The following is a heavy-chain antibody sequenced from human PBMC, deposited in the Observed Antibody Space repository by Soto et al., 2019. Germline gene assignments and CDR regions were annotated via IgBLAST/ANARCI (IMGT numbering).Heavy chain of an antibody. V-gene: IGHV1-3*01. CDR2: ISAGNGNT. J-gene: IGHJ6*02. CDR3: ARELTRPPHGMDV. Sequence: XSVKVSCKASGYTFTSYAMHWVRQAPGQRLEWMGWISAGNGNTKYSQKFQGRVTITRDTSASTAYMELSSLRSEDTAVYYCARELTRPPHGMDVWGQGSTVTVSS. CDR1: GYTFTSYA.